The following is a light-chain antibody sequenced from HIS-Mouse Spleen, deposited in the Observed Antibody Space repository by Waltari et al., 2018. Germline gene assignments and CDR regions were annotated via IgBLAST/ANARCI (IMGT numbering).Light chain of an antibody. V-gene: IGLV2-23*01. J-gene: IGLJ3*02. CDR3: CSYAGSSTWV. CDR1: SSDVGSYNL. CDR2: EGS. Sequence: QSALTQPASVSGSPGQSITISCTGTSSDVGSYNLVSWYQQHPGKAPKLMMYEGSKRTSGVSTRFSGSRSGTTASLTISGLQAEDEADYYCCSYAGSSTWVFGGGTKLTVL.